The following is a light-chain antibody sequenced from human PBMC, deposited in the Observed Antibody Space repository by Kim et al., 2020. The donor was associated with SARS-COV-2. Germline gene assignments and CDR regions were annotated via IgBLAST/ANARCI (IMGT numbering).Light chain of an antibody. CDR1: QSVSSSY. CDR3: QQYGSSPKT. V-gene: IGKV3D-20*01. CDR2: DAS. J-gene: IGKJ1*01. Sequence: SSGKRATLSYGASQSVSSSYLAWYQQTPGLAPRLLIYDASSRATGNPDRVSGGGSGTDLTLTISRLEPEDFAVYCCQQYGSSPKTFCQGTKVDIK.